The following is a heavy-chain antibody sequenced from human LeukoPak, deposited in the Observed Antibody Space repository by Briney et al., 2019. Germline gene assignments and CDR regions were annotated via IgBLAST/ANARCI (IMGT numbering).Heavy chain of an antibody. D-gene: IGHD2-15*01. V-gene: IGHV4-34*01. Sequence: SETLSLTCGVHGESLNDYYWSWIRQSPGKGLGWIGEITHNGSTTFNPSLESRLTISVDTSKNQFSLKLTSVTAADASVYFCARGFCRGESCYSGEYFQHWGQGTLVTVSS. CDR3: ARGFCRGESCYSGEYFQH. J-gene: IGHJ1*01. CDR2: ITHNGST. CDR1: GESLNDYY.